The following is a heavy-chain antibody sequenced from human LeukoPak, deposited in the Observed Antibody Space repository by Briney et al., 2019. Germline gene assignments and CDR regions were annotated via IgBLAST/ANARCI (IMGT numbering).Heavy chain of an antibody. D-gene: IGHD3-3*01. J-gene: IGHJ4*02. Sequence: XCAXXGFXXXSYGMHWVRQAPGKGLEWVSAISGSGGSTYYADSVKGRFTISRDNSKNTLYLQMNSLRAEDTAVYYCAKATYYDFWSGYYSFDYWGQGTLVTVSS. V-gene: IGHV3-23*01. CDR2: ISGSGGST. CDR1: GFXXXSYG. CDR3: AKATYYDFWSGYYSFDY.